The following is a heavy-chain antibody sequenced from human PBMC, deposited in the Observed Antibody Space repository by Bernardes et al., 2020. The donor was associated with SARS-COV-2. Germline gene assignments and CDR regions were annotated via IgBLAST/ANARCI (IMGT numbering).Heavy chain of an antibody. CDR1: GFTFSSYW. V-gene: IGHV3-74*01. J-gene: IGHJ4*02. CDR2: INSDGSST. D-gene: IGHD3-10*01. Sequence: GSLRLSCAASGFTFSSYWMHWVRQAPGKGLVWVSRINSDGSSTSYADSVKGRFTISRDNAKNTLYLQMNSLSAEDTAVYYCTRYVLLEYYFDYWGQGTLVTVSS. CDR3: TRYVLLEYYFDY.